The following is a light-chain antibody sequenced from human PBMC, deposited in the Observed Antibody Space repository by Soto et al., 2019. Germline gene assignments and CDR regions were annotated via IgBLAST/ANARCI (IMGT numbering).Light chain of an antibody. J-gene: IGLJ1*01. Sequence: QSALTQPASVSVSPGQSITISCTGNSSDVGGYNYVSWYQQHPGKAPKLMIYDVSNRPSGVSNRFSGSKSGNTAALTISGLQAEDEDDYDCISYTSSSNLVVFGTGTQLTVL. V-gene: IGLV2-14*01. CDR3: ISYTSSSNLVV. CDR2: DVS. CDR1: SSDVGGYNY.